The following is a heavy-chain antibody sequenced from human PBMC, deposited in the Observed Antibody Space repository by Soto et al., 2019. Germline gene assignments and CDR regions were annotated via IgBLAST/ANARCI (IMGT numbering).Heavy chain of an antibody. D-gene: IGHD6-13*01. CDR3: AKRTSGSSWYDGFDWFDT. CDR2: ISGSGGST. Sequence: TGGSLRLSCAASGFTFSSYAMSWVRQAPGKGLEWVSAISGSGGSTYYADSVKGRFTISRDNSKNTLYLQMNSLRAEDTAVYYCAKRTSGSSWYDGFDWFDTWGQGTLVTVSS. V-gene: IGHV3-23*01. J-gene: IGHJ5*02. CDR1: GFTFSSYA.